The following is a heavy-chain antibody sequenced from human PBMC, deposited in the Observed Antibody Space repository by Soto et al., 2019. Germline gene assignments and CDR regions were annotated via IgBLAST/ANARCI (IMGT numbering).Heavy chain of an antibody. CDR2: IKEDGSVT. V-gene: IGHV3-7*01. D-gene: IGHD2-15*01. Sequence: EVQLVESGGGLAQPGGSLRLSCAASGFTFSTYWMKWVRQAPGKGLEWVATIKEDGSVTYYVDSVKGRFTISRDNAKSSLSLQMNSLRAEDTADYYCARDRGYCSGGTCYSVLDYWGQGTLVTVSS. CDR3: ARDRGYCSGGTCYSVLDY. J-gene: IGHJ4*02. CDR1: GFTFSTYW.